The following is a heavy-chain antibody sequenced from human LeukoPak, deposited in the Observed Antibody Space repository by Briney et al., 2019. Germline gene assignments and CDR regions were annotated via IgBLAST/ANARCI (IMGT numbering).Heavy chain of an antibody. CDR2: IYYSGTT. CDR1: GGSINSDGYY. CDR3: ARYRDSGGRLAFDI. Sequence: SETLSLTCTVSGGSINSDGYYWAWLRQHPGTGLEWIGYIYYSGTTYYNPSLESRVTLSVDTSKNQFSLRLSSVTAADTAVYYCARYRDSGGRLAFDIWGQGIMATVSS. V-gene: IGHV4-31*03. J-gene: IGHJ3*02. D-gene: IGHD2-15*01.